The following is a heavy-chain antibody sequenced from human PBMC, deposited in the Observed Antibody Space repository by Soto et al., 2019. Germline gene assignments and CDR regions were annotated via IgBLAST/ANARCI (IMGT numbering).Heavy chain of an antibody. CDR3: ATDSHYDSSGYLRY. Sequence: QVQLVQTRAKVKKPGASVKVSCKVSGYTLTESSMHWVRQAPGKGLEWMGGFDPEDGETIYAQKFQGRVTMTEDTSTDTAYMELSSLRSEDTAVYYCATDSHYDSSGYLRYWGQGTLVTVSS. CDR2: FDPEDGET. V-gene: IGHV1-24*01. J-gene: IGHJ4*02. D-gene: IGHD3-22*01. CDR1: GYTLTESS.